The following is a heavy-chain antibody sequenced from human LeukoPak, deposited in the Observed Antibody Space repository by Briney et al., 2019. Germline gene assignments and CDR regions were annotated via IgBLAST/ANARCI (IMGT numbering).Heavy chain of an antibody. CDR2: ISAYNGNT. Sequence: ASVKVSCKASGYTFTSYGISWVRQAPGQGLEWMGWISAYNGNTNYAQKLQGRVTITADESTSTAYMELSSLRSEDTAVYYCARDLTDHYYGRDYYYYMDVWGKGTTVTISS. J-gene: IGHJ6*03. CDR1: GYTFTSYG. CDR3: ARDLTDHYYGRDYYYYMDV. V-gene: IGHV1-18*01. D-gene: IGHD3-10*01.